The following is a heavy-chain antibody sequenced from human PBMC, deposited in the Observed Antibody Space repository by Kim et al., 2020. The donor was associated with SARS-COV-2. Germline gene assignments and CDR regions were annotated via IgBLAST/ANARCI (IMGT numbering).Heavy chain of an antibody. V-gene: IGHV3-23*01. CDR3: AKDSVAVTGSTFFDY. J-gene: IGHJ4*02. Sequence: SVTGRSTISRDNAKNPLYLQMNSLRAEDTAVYYCAKDSVAVTGSTFFDYWGQGTLVTVSS. D-gene: IGHD6-19*01.